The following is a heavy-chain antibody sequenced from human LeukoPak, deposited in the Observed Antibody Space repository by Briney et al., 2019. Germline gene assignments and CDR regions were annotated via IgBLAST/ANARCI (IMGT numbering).Heavy chain of an antibody. J-gene: IGHJ5*02. V-gene: IGHV3-73*01. Sequence: GGSLRLSCAASGFTFDNYAMTWVRQVPGKGLEWVGQIDKKDKGYATATAYAASVKGRFTISRDDSINTAYLQMKSLKTEDTALYYCTRDSGTYNWFDPWGQGTLVTVSS. D-gene: IGHD2-15*01. CDR2: IDKKDKGYATAT. CDR3: TRDSGTYNWFDP. CDR1: GFTFDNYA.